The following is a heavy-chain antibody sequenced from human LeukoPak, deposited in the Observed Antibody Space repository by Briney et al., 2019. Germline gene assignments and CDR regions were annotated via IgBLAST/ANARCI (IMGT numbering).Heavy chain of an antibody. CDR1: GGSISSYY. CDR2: IYYSGST. J-gene: IGHJ6*02. D-gene: IGHD3-10*01. V-gene: IGHV4-59*01. CDR3: ARDRHYYGSGSYGAYYCYGMDV. Sequence: SETLSLTCTVSGGSISSYYWSWIRQPPGKGLEWIGYIYYSGSTNYNPSLKSRVTISVDTSKNQFSLKLSSVTAADTAVYYCARDRHYYGSGSYGAYYCYGMDVWGQGTTVTVSS.